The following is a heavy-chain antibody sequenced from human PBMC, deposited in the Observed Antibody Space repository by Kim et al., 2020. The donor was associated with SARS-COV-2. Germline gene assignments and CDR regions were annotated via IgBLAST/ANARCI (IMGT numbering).Heavy chain of an antibody. D-gene: IGHD3-10*01. Sequence: GGSLRLSCAASGFTFGDYAMHWVRQAPGKGLEWVSGISWNSGSIGYADSVKGRFTISRDNAKNSLYLQMNSLRAEDTALYYCAKCITMVRGVEGGLDYYYYGMDVWGQGTTVTVSS. J-gene: IGHJ6*02. CDR2: ISWNSGSI. V-gene: IGHV3-9*01. CDR3: AKCITMVRGVEGGLDYYYYGMDV. CDR1: GFTFGDYA.